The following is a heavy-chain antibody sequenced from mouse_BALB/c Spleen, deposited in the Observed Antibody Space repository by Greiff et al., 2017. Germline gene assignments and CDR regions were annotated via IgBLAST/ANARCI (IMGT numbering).Heavy chain of an antibody. CDR1: GDSITSGY. CDR2: ISYSGST. J-gene: IGHJ2*01. Sequence: EVMLVESGPSLVKPSQTLSLTCSVTGDSITSGYWNWIRKFPGNKLEYMGYISYSGSTYYNPSLKSRISITRDTSKNQYYLQLNSVTTEDTATYYCARGGNYPYYFDYWGQGTTLTVSS. CDR3: ARGGNYPYYFDY. D-gene: IGHD2-1*01. V-gene: IGHV3-8*02.